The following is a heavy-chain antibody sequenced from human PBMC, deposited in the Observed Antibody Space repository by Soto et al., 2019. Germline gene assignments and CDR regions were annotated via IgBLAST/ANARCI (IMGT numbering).Heavy chain of an antibody. CDR3: ARVPPRGWARIET. CDR1: GFTFINYW. J-gene: IGHJ4*02. V-gene: IGHV3-74*01. Sequence: EVQLVESGGGLVQPGGSLRLSCAASGFTFINYWMHWVRQVPGKGLVWVSRINSDGGGIYYADSVKGRFTISTDSAKSTMYLQMISLRVEDTAIYCCARVPPRGWARIETWGQGKVVTVPP. D-gene: IGHD1-26*01. CDR2: INSDGGGI.